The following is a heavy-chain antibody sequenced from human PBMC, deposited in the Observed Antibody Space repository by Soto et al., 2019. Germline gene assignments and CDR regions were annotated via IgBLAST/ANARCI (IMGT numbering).Heavy chain of an antibody. CDR2: IHRDATT. CDR3: SRDPFGGGDIFDV. Sequence: EVQLVESGGGLVQPGGSLRLSCAASGFTVRTNYMNWVRQAPGKGLEWVSVIHRDATTHTADSVKGRFTISRDTSKNTLFLQMNRLRVEDTALYFCSRDPFGGGDIFDVWGQGTMVIVSS. J-gene: IGHJ3*01. D-gene: IGHD2-21*01. CDR1: GFTVRTNY. V-gene: IGHV3-66*01.